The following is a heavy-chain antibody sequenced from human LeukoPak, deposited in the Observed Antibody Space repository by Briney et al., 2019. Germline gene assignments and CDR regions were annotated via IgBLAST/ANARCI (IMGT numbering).Heavy chain of an antibody. V-gene: IGHV4-61*02. D-gene: IGHD6-19*01. J-gene: IGHJ4*02. CDR1: GGSISSGSYY. CDR3: ARGPVAGNFDY. CDR2: IYTSGST. Sequence: TLSLTCTVSGGSISSGSYYWSWIRQPAGKGLEWIGRIYTSGSTNYNPSLKSRVTISVDTSKNHFSLKLSSVTAADTAVYYCARGPVAGNFDYWGQGTLVTVSS.